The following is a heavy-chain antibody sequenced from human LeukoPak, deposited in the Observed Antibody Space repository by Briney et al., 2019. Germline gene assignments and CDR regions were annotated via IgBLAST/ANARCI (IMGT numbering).Heavy chain of an antibody. CDR2: IYFSGST. Sequence: SETLSLTCTVSGGSISSYYWSWIRQPPGKGLEWIGYIYFSGSTNYNPSLKSRVTISVDTSKTQLSLKLSSVTAADTAVYYCARGGGYFNYWGQGTLVTVSS. V-gene: IGHV4-59*01. D-gene: IGHD3-16*01. J-gene: IGHJ4*02. CDR3: ARGGGYFNY. CDR1: GGSISSYY.